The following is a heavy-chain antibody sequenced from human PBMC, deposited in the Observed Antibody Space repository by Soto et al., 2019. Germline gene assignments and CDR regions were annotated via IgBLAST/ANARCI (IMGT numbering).Heavy chain of an antibody. CDR2: IYSGGYT. V-gene: IGHV3-53*01. J-gene: IGHJ4*02. D-gene: IGHD2-15*01. Sequence: EVQLVESGGGLIQPGGSLRLSCAVSGFTVSNNYMSWVRQAPGKGLEGVSVIYSGGYTAYGDSVKGRFTISRDNSKNTRHFQKNSLGAAWTGVSFCAVTPGGGGYWGQGTLVTVSS. CDR3: AVTPGGGGY. CDR1: GFTVSNNY.